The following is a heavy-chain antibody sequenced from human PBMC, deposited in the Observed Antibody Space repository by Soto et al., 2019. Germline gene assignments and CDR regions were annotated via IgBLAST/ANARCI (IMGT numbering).Heavy chain of an antibody. CDR3: VRGPYYCSPNTCSYNWFDP. CDR1: GDSMNNYY. V-gene: IGHV4-59*01. Sequence: PSETLSLTCSVSGDSMNNYYWNWIRQPPGKGLEWIGNIYHSGSTNHNPSLKRRVTMSIDTSKNEFSLKLSSVTAADAGVYYCVRGPYYCSPNTCSYNWFDPWGRGTQVTVSS. CDR2: IYHSGST. J-gene: IGHJ5*02. D-gene: IGHD3-10*01.